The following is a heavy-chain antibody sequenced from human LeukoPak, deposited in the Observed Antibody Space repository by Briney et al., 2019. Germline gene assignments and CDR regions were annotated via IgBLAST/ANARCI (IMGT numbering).Heavy chain of an antibody. CDR2: ISGGGGST. CDR1: GFTFSSYA. D-gene: IGHD2-2*02. Sequence: PGGSLRPSCAASGFTFSSYAMSWVREPPGKGLEWVSSISGGGGSTYYADSVKGRFTISRDNSKSTLDLHVNSLRAEDTAVYYCAKDPEACISNSCYNWYFDLWGRGTLVTVSS. J-gene: IGHJ2*01. V-gene: IGHV3-23*01. CDR3: AKDPEACISNSCYNWYFDL.